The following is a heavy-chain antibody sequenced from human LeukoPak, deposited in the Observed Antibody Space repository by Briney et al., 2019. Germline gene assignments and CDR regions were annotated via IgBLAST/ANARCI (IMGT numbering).Heavy chain of an antibody. Sequence: PGGSLRLSCAASGFTFSNYDMHWVRQGTGKGLEWVSAIGTAGDTYYQGSVRGRFTMSRENAKNSLYLQMNSLTAGDTAVYYCARGADTHFDYWGQGILVTVSS. J-gene: IGHJ4*02. CDR3: ARGADTHFDY. CDR1: GFTFSNYD. CDR2: IGTAGDT. D-gene: IGHD2-15*01. V-gene: IGHV3-13*04.